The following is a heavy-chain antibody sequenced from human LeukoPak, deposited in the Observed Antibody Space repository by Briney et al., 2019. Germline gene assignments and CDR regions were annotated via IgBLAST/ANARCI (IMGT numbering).Heavy chain of an antibody. V-gene: IGHV4-59*13. J-gene: IGHJ5*02. CDR3: ARDLTPGIVGVGATTGGYNWFDP. D-gene: IGHD1-26*01. Sequence: SETLSLTCTVSGGSISSYYWSWIRQPPGKGLEWIGYIYYSGSTNYNPSLKSRVTISVDTSKNQFSLKLSSVTAADTAVYYCARDLTPGIVGVGATTGGYNWFDPWGQGTLVTVSS. CDR2: IYYSGST. CDR1: GGSISSYY.